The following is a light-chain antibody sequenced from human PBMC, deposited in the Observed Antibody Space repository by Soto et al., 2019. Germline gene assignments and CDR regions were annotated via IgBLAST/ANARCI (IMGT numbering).Light chain of an antibody. CDR3: LLSFSGANWV. CDR1: TGAVTSGHY. V-gene: IGLV7-46*01. Sequence: AVVTQDPSLTVSPGGTVTLTCGSSTGAVTSGHYPYWFQQKPGQAPRTLIYDTTNKHSWTPARFSGSLLGGKAALTLSGAQPEDEADYYCLLSFSGANWVFGGGTKLTVL. J-gene: IGLJ3*02. CDR2: DTT.